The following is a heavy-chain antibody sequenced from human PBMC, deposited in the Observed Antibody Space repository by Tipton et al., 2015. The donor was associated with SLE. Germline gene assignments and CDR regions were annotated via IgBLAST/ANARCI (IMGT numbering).Heavy chain of an antibody. V-gene: IGHV4-39*01. CDR2: IYYSGST. D-gene: IGHD3-10*01. CDR3: ARHATHLLWCGEAQAPFDP. Sequence: WFRQPPGKGLEWIGSIYYSGSTYYNPSLKSRVTISVDTSKNQFSLKLSSVTAADTAVYYWARHATHLLWCGEAQAPFDPWGQGTLVTVSS. J-gene: IGHJ5*02.